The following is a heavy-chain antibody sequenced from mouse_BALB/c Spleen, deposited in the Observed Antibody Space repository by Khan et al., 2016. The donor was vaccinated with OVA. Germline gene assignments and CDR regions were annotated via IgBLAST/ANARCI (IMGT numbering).Heavy chain of an antibody. Sequence: EVELVESGGDLVKPGGSLYLSCAASGFTFSSYSMSWVRQPPDKRLEWVASISSGGDYTYYPASVTGRFTISRNNDKNTRDLQMSERKSEDTAMYYCADHLTGSFTYGGQGTLVTVSA. CDR2: ISSGGDYT. V-gene: IGHV5-6*01. CDR3: ADHLTGSFTY. CDR1: GFTFSSYS. D-gene: IGHD4-1*01. J-gene: IGHJ3*01.